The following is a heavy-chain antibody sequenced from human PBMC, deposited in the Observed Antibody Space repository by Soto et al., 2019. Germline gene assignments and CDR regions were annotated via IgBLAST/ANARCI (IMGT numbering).Heavy chain of an antibody. J-gene: IGHJ6*02. V-gene: IGHV3-66*01. CDR3: ASEGPNDSSGYQGYYYYYGMDV. CDR2: IYSGGST. CDR1: GFTVRSNY. D-gene: IGHD3-22*01. Sequence: PGGSLGLSCAASGFTVRSNYVSWVRQAPGKGLEWVSVIYSGGSTYYADSVKGRLTISRDNSKNTLYLQMNSLRAEDTAVYYCASEGPNDSSGYQGYYYYYGMDVWGQGTTVTVSS.